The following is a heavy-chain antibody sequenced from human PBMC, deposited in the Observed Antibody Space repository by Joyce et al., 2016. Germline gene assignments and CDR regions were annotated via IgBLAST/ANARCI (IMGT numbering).Heavy chain of an antibody. CDR1: GFTFSDYF. J-gene: IGHJ6*02. CDR2: ISRSDSTK. V-gene: IGHV3-11*01. CDR3: ARRSGCDKYYGLDV. D-gene: IGHD5-12*01. Sequence: LSCSASGFTFSDYFMTWSRQAPGKGLEWISYISRSDSTKFYADSVRGRFTISRDNSKNSLYLQMDNLRVEDTAVYYCARRSGCDKYYGLDVWGQGTTVTVSS.